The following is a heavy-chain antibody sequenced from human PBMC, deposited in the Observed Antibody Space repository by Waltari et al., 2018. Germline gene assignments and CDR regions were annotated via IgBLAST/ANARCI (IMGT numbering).Heavy chain of an antibody. CDR1: GFTFNTYW. CDR2: INPDGSQK. D-gene: IGHD3-10*01. V-gene: IGHV3-7*01. J-gene: IGHJ4*02. Sequence: EVQLVESGGGLVQPGGSLRLSCAASGFTFNTYWMKWIRQAPGKGLEWVANINPDGSQKFYVDSVMCRFTVSRDNAQNSLYLQMNNLRAEDTAVYYCTTLARGESGDYWGQGTLVTVSS. CDR3: TTLARGESGDY.